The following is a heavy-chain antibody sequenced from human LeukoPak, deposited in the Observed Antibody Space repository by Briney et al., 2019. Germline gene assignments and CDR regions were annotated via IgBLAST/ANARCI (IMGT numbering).Heavy chain of an antibody. CDR3: ARGSDPVLYYFDY. D-gene: IGHD2-21*02. CDR1: SGSFSGYY. Sequence: SETLSLTCAVYSGSFSGYYWSWIRQPPGKGLEWIGEINHSGSTNYNPSLKSRVTISVDTSKNQFSLKLSSVTAADTAVYYCARGSDPVLYYFDYWGQGTLVTVSS. J-gene: IGHJ4*02. V-gene: IGHV4-34*01. CDR2: INHSGST.